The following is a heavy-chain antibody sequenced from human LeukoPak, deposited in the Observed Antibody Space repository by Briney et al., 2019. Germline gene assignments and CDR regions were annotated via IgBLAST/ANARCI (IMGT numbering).Heavy chain of an antibody. V-gene: IGHV3-23*01. D-gene: IGHD4-17*01. CDR2: IYGGGSGST. Sequence: PGGSLRLSCAASGFTFSTYAVNWVRQAPGKGLEWVSGIYGGGSGSTFYAESVKGRFTISRDNSKNTLYLQMNSLRDEDTAIYYCAKDFTPDGVWDIDYWGRGTLITVSS. J-gene: IGHJ4*02. CDR3: AKDFTPDGVWDIDY. CDR1: GFTFSTYA.